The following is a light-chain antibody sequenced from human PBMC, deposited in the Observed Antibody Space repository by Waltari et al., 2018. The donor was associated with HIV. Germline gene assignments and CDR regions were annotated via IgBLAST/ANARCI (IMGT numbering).Light chain of an antibody. CDR3: SSYTSSSTRV. CDR1: SSDVGGYNY. CDR2: EVS. V-gene: IGLV2-14*01. J-gene: IGLJ3*02. Sequence: GSPGQSITISCTGTSSDVGGYNYVSWYQQHPGKAPKLMIYEVSNRSSGVSNRFSGSKSGNTASLTISGLQAEDEADYYCSSYTSSSTRVFGGGTKLTVL.